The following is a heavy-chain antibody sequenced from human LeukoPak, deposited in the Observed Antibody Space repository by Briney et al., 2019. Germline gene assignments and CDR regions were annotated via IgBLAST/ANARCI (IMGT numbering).Heavy chain of an antibody. CDR2: ISAYNGNT. CDR3: VRDGEGVAISVNYWFDP. D-gene: IGHD3-10*01. J-gene: IGHJ5*02. CDR1: GHTFTSYG. Sequence: ASVKVSCKASGHTFTSYGISWVRQAPGQGLEWMGWISAYNGNTNYAQKLQGRVTMTTDTSTSTAYMELRGLRSEDTAVYYCVRDGEGVAISVNYWFDPWGQGTLVTVSS. V-gene: IGHV1-18*01.